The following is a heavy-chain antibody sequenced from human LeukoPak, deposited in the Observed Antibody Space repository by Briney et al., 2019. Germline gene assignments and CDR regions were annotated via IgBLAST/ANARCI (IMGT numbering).Heavy chain of an antibody. V-gene: IGHV4-59*01. J-gene: IGHJ4*02. D-gene: IGHD1-26*01. CDR3: ARERDSGSTFDN. Sequence: KPSETLSLTCTVSGGSISNYYWGWIRQPPGKGLEWIGYIYYSGTTKYNPSLKSRVIISVDMSMNQFSLKLRSVTAADTAVYYCARERDSGSTFDNWGQGTLVTVSS. CDR2: IYYSGTT. CDR1: GGSISNYY.